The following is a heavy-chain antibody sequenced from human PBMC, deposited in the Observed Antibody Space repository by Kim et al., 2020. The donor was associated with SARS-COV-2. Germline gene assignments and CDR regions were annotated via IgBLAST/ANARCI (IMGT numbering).Heavy chain of an antibody. V-gene: IGHV3-23*01. CDR1: GFTFSSYA. CDR2: ISGSGGST. Sequence: GGSLRLSCAASGFTFSSYAMSWVRQAPGKGLEWVSAISGSGGSTYYADSVKGRFTISRDNSKNTLYLQMNSLRAEDTAVYYCFIAVAVPTGMDVWGQGTTVTVSS. CDR3: FIAVAVPTGMDV. J-gene: IGHJ6*02. D-gene: IGHD6-19*01.